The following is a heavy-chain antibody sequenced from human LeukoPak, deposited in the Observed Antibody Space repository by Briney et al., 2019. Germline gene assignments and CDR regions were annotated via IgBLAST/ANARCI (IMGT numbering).Heavy chain of an antibody. J-gene: IGHJ4*02. Sequence: KPSETLPLTCTVSGGSIHTYNWMWIRQPAGKGLEFIGRNNFAGRGYYNPSLKSRVTISVDSPRNQFSLELTSVTAADTAVYYCARDRQHSYGSDLDHWGQGILVTVSS. CDR2: NNFAGRG. CDR1: GGSIHTYN. CDR3: ARDRQHSYGSDLDH. D-gene: IGHD5-18*01. V-gene: IGHV4-4*07.